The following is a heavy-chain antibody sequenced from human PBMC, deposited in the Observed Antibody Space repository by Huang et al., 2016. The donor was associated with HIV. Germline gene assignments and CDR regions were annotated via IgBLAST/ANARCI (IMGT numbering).Heavy chain of an antibody. V-gene: IGHV5-51*01. CDR1: GYTFDSYW. CDR3: ARQGLWLPPTDPFDY. CDR2: IYPGDSDT. Sequence: EVHLVQSGAEVKEPGESLKISCQASGYTFDSYWIGWVRQMHGKGLGWMGVIYPGDSDTGYDPSFQGQVTISADQSINTAYLQWSSLKASDTAIYFCARQGLWLPPTDPFDYWGQGTPVTVSA. J-gene: IGHJ4*02. D-gene: IGHD3-10*01.